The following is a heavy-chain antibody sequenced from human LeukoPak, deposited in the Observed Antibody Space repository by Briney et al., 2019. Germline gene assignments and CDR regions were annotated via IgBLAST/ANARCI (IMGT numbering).Heavy chain of an antibody. CDR3: ARVRYSSSWYSFDY. CDR1: GYTFTSYG. J-gene: IGHJ4*02. CDR2: INPHSGGT. Sequence: ASVKVSCKASGYTFTSYGISWVRQAPGQGLEWMGWINPHSGGTNYAQQFQGRVSMTRDTSITTAYMELSRLRSDDTAVYYCARVRYSSSWYSFDYWGQGTLVTVSS. D-gene: IGHD6-13*01. V-gene: IGHV1-2*02.